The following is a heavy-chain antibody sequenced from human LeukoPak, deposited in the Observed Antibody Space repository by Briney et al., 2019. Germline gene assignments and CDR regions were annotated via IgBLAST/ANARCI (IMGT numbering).Heavy chain of an antibody. Sequence: GGSLRLSCAASGFTFSSYSMNWVRQAPGKGLEWVSSISSSSSYIYYADSVKGRFTISRDNAKNSLYLQMNSLRAEDTAVYYCARLGWLYSVDDDYWGQGTLVTVSS. D-gene: IGHD5/OR15-5a*01. V-gene: IGHV3-21*01. CDR3: ARLGWLYSVDDDY. J-gene: IGHJ4*02. CDR2: ISSSSSYI. CDR1: GFTFSSYS.